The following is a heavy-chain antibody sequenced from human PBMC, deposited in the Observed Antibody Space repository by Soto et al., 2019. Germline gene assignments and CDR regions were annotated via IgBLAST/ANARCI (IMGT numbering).Heavy chain of an antibody. CDR2: IYWDDDT. CDR3: AHRPGCDMAFDY. V-gene: IGHV2-5*02. D-gene: IGHD2-15*01. CDR1: GFSLSTYGVG. J-gene: IGHJ4*02. Sequence: SGPTLVNPTHTLTRTCNFSGFSLSTYGVGVGWIRQPPGKALEWLSLIYWDDDTRFSPSLNSRLAITKDTSKSQVVLTMTHMDPVDTATYYCAHRPGCDMAFDYWGPGSLVTVSS.